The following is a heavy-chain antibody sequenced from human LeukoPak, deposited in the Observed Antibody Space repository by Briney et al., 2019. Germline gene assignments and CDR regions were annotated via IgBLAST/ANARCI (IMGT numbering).Heavy chain of an antibody. CDR1: GSTFSSYA. J-gene: IGHJ5*02. D-gene: IGHD3-10*01. Sequence: GGSLRLSCAASGSTFSSYAMSWVRQAPGKGLEWVSAISGSGGSTYYADSVKGRFTISRDNSKNTLYLQMNSLRAEDTAVYYCAKDGDHYYGSGSYYIPPHWFDPWGQGTLVTVSS. CDR2: ISGSGGST. CDR3: AKDGDHYYGSGSYYIPPHWFDP. V-gene: IGHV3-23*01.